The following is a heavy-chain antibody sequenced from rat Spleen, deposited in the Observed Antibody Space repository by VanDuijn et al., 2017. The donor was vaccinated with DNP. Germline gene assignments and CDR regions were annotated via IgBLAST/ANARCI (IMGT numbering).Heavy chain of an antibody. D-gene: IGHD4-3*01. CDR1: GFTFSNYY. Sequence: EVQLVETGGGLVQPGRSMKLSCAASGFTFSNYYMAWVRQAPKKGLEWVATISYDGSSTYYRDSVKGRFTISRDNAENTLYLQMDSLRSEDTATYYCTSPVPSGHYVMDAWGQGTSVTVSS. V-gene: IGHV5-7*01. J-gene: IGHJ4*01. CDR2: ISYDGSST. CDR3: TSPVPSGHYVMDA.